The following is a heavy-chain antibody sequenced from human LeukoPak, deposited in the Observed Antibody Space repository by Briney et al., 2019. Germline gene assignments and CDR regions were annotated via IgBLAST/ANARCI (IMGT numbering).Heavy chain of an antibody. J-gene: IGHJ4*02. CDR3: AKERYYYDSSGIYDY. CDR1: GGTFTGYY. V-gene: IGHV1-2*02. D-gene: IGHD3-22*01. CDR2: INPNSGGT. Sequence: ASVKVSCKASGGTFTGYYMHWVRQAPGQGLEWMGWINPNSGGTNYAQKLQGRVTMTTDTSTSTAYMELRSLRSDDTAVYYCAKERYYYDSSGIYDYWGQGTLVTVSS.